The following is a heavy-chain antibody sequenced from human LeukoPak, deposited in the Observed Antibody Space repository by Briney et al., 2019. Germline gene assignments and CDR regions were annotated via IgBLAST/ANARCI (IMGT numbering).Heavy chain of an antibody. J-gene: IGHJ5*02. Sequence: PSETLSLTCTVPRGSISGYSWSWIRQSPGGGLEWIGHIYYSGDTAYNPSLRSRVTLSVDTSKNQFSLQLRSVTTADTAVYYCVRGPDGASISKWFDPWGQGTLVTVSS. CDR2: IYYSGDT. CDR3: VRGPDGASISKWFDP. D-gene: IGHD4/OR15-4a*01. CDR1: RGSISGYS. V-gene: IGHV4-59*01.